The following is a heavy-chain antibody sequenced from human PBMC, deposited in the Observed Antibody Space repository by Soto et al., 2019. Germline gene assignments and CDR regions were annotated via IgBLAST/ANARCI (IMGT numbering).Heavy chain of an antibody. CDR1: GVSVSSGSYY. Sequence: ETLSLTCTVSGVSVSSGSYYWSWIRQPPGKGLEWIGYIYYSGSTNYNPSLKSRVTISVDTSKNQFSLKLSSVTAADTAVYYCARAPKLTYDFWSGYIYYFDYWGQGTLVTVSS. CDR3: ARAPKLTYDFWSGYIYYFDY. CDR2: IYYSGST. J-gene: IGHJ4*02. D-gene: IGHD3-3*01. V-gene: IGHV4-61*01.